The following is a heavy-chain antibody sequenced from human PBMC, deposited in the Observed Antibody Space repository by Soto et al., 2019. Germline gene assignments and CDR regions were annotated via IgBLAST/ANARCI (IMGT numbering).Heavy chain of an antibody. J-gene: IGHJ6*03. CDR3: ARSGDYTNYYYYYMDV. V-gene: IGHV4-59*08. Sequence: SETLSLTCTVSGDSISNYYWSWIRQPPGKGLEWIGYIYHSGSTKYNPSLKSRVTISVAPSKNQFSLRLGSVTAADSAVYYCARSGDYTNYYYYYMDVWGKGTTVTVSS. D-gene: IGHD4-17*01. CDR2: IYHSGST. CDR1: GDSISNYY.